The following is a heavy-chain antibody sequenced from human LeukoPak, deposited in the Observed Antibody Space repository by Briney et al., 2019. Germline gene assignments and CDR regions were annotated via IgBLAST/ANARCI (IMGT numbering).Heavy chain of an antibody. CDR1: GGPFSGYY. CDR3: ARLTFPQGGY. CDR2: INHSGST. D-gene: IGHD2/OR15-2a*01. V-gene: IGHV4-34*01. Sequence: SETLSLTCAVYGGPFSGYYWSWIRQPPGKGLEWIGEINHSGSTNYNPSLKSRVSISVDTSNNQFSLKLRSVTAADTAVYYCARLTFPQGGYWGQGTLVTVSS. J-gene: IGHJ4*02.